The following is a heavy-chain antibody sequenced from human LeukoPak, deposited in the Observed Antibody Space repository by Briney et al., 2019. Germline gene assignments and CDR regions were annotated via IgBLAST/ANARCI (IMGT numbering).Heavy chain of an antibody. Sequence: EGSLRLSCAASGFTFSSYAMSWVRQAPGKGLEWVSAISGSGGSTYYADSVKGRFTISRDNSKNTLYLQMNSLRAEDTAVYYCAKDRKSGEQLVLGFDYWGQGTLVTVSS. D-gene: IGHD6-6*01. CDR2: ISGSGGST. V-gene: IGHV3-23*01. J-gene: IGHJ4*02. CDR3: AKDRKSGEQLVLGFDY. CDR1: GFTFSSYA.